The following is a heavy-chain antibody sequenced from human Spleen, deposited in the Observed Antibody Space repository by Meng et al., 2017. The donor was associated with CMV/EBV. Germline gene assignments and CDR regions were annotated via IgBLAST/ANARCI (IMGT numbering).Heavy chain of an antibody. CDR2: VSAYGGTT. V-gene: IGHV1-18*01. D-gene: IGHD5-12*01. CDR3: ARGFSGYDSLDH. Sequence: CKASCYTFTSYGISWVRQAPGQGLEWMGWVSAYGGTTNYAQKFQGRVTMTTDTSARTVSLEMRSLRSDDTAMYYCARGFSGYDSLDHWGQGTMVTVSS. J-gene: IGHJ4*02. CDR1: CYTFTSYG.